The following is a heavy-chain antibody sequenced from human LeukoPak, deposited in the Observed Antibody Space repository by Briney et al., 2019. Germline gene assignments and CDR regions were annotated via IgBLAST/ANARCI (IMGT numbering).Heavy chain of an antibody. CDR1: GGSISGYY. CDR3: ARGSPVPEY. J-gene: IGHJ4*02. CDR2: IYYNGIT. V-gene: IGHV4-59*01. Sequence: SETLSLTCTVSGGSISGYYWSWIRQPPGNGLEWIGYIYYNGITHFNPSLQSRVTMSVDTSKNQFSLKLSSVTAADTAVYYCARGSPVPEYWGRGTLVTVSS.